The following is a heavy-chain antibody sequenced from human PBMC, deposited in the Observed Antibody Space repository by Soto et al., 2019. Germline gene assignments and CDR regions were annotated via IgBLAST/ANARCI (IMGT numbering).Heavy chain of an antibody. D-gene: IGHD1-26*01. CDR3: ASGSYFKADY. J-gene: IGHJ4*02. CDR1: GFTFSSYA. V-gene: IGHV3-30-3*01. Sequence: QVQLVESGGGMVQPGRSLRLSCAASGFTFSSYAMHWVRQAPGKGLEWVAVISYDGANKYYPDSVKGRFTISRDNSKNTLYLQMNSLRAEDTAMYYCASGSYFKADYWGQGTLVTVSS. CDR2: ISYDGANK.